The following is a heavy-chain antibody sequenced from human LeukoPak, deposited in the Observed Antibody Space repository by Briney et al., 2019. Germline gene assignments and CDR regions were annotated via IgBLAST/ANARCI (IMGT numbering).Heavy chain of an antibody. D-gene: IGHD6-19*01. Sequence: GGSLRLSCAASGFTFSSYAMSWVRQVPGKGLKWVSGIGISGGNTHYADSAKGRFISSRDNSKNTLYLQINSPRADDTAVYYCAKDVGQWLVFWYFDLWGRGTLVTVSS. CDR3: AKDVGQWLVFWYFDL. CDR2: IGISGGNT. J-gene: IGHJ2*01. CDR1: GFTFSSYA. V-gene: IGHV3-23*01.